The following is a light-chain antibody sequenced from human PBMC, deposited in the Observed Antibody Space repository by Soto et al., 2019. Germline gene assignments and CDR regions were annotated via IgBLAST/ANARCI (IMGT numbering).Light chain of an antibody. CDR3: QSYDSNLSGV. V-gene: IGLV1-40*01. J-gene: IGLJ3*02. Sequence: QLVLTQPPSVSGAPGQRVTISCTGSSSNIGAGYDVHWYQQLPGTAPKLLVYGNNNRPSGVPDRFSGSKSGTSASLAITGLQAEDEGDYYCQSYDSNLSGVFGGGTQLTVL. CDR2: GNN. CDR1: SSNIGAGYD.